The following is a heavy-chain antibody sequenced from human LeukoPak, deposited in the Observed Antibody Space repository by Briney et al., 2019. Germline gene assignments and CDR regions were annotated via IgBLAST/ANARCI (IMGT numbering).Heavy chain of an antibody. CDR2: INQCGSKK. CDR3: ARDYLVYFDY. J-gene: IGHJ4*02. Sequence: PAVSLTLSCAASGFTFSRYWMSWVRQPPGKGLEWVANINQCGSKKYYVDSVKGRFTTSRDNAKNSLYLQMNSLRAEDTAVYYCARDYLVYFDYWGQGTLVTVSS. D-gene: IGHD2-8*02. CDR1: GFTFSRYW. V-gene: IGHV3-7*01.